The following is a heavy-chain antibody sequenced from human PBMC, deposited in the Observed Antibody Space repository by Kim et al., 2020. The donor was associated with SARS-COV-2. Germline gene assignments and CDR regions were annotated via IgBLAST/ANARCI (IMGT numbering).Heavy chain of an antibody. D-gene: IGHD2-2*01. CDR3: TTGYCSSTSCYGRDYGMDV. J-gene: IGHJ6*02. V-gene: IGHV3-15*01. CDR2: IKSKTDGGTT. CDR1: GFTFNNAW. Sequence: GGSLRLSCAASGFTFNNAWMSWVRQAPGKGLEWVGRIKSKTDGGTTAYAAPVKGRFTISRDDSKNTLYLQMNSLKTEDTAVYYCTTGYCSSTSCYGRDYGMDVWGQGTTVTVSS.